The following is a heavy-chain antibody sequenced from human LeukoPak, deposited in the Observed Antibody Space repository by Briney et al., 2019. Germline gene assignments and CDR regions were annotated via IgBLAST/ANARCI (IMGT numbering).Heavy chain of an antibody. CDR2: INHSGST. Sequence: SETLSLTCSISGGSISSKTYNWSWIRQPPGKGLEWIGEINHSGSTNYNPSLKSRVTISVDTSKNQFSLKLSSVTAADTAVYYCARGGRPAYYYGSGSYSRYYYYMDVWGKGTTVTVSS. D-gene: IGHD3-10*01. CDR1: GGSISSKTYN. J-gene: IGHJ6*03. V-gene: IGHV4-39*07. CDR3: ARGGRPAYYYGSGSYSRYYYYMDV.